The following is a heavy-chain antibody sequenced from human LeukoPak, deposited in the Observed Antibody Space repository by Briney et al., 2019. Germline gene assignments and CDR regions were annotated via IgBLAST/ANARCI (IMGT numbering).Heavy chain of an antibody. Sequence: GGSLRLSCAASGFTFSRNAMNWVRQAPGKGLEWVAAISGNGLGTYYAASVKGRFNISRDNSRNTLYLHMNSLRIEDPAFYYCAKDANFLRSSGYLIPIDFWGQGTLVTVSS. CDR3: AKDANFLRSSGYLIPIDF. V-gene: IGHV3-23*01. CDR2: ISGNGLGT. CDR1: GFTFSRNA. J-gene: IGHJ4*02. D-gene: IGHD3-22*01.